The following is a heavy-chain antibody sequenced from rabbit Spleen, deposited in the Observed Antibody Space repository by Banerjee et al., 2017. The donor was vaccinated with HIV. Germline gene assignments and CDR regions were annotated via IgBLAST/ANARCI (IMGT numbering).Heavy chain of an antibody. J-gene: IGHJ4*01. CDR2: SDKT. CDR3: ARGEAGSSYS. V-gene: IGHV1S40*01. D-gene: IGHD8-1*01. Sequence: SDKTHYASWVNGRFTISKTSSTTVTLQMTRLTAADTATYFCARGEAGSSYSWGPGTLVTVS.